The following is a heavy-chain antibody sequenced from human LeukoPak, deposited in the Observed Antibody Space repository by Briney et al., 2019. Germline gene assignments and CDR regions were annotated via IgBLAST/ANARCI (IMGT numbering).Heavy chain of an antibody. CDR1: GYTFTSYG. V-gene: IGHV1-18*01. Sequence: ASVKVSCKASGYTFTSYGFNWVRQAPGQGLEWMGWISAYNGNTNYAQNLQGRVTMTTDTSTSTASMELRSLRSDDTAVYYCARDTYYYDSSGTNYGMDVWGQGTTVTVSS. CDR3: ARDTYYYDSSGTNYGMDV. CDR2: ISAYNGNT. D-gene: IGHD3-22*01. J-gene: IGHJ6*02.